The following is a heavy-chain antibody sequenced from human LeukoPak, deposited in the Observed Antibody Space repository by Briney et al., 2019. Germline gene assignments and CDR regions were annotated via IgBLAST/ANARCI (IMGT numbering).Heavy chain of an antibody. CDR1: GFTFDDYG. D-gene: IGHD1-26*01. J-gene: IGHJ4*02. Sequence: PGGSLRLSCAASGFTFDDYGMSWVRQAPGKGLEWVSGINWNGGSTGYADSVKGRFTISRDNAHNSLYLRMTSLRAEDTAVYYCARGSLLKGAFDYWGQGILVTVSS. CDR3: ARGSLLKGAFDY. V-gene: IGHV3-20*04. CDR2: INWNGGST.